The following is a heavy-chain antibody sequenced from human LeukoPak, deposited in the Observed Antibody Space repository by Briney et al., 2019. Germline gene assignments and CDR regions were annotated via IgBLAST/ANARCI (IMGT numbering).Heavy chain of an antibody. V-gene: IGHV3-23*01. CDR3: ARVGELRFFEWSPDY. J-gene: IGHJ4*02. CDR2: ISGSGYST. Sequence: PGGSLRLSCAASGFTFSGSAMHWVRQAPGKGLEWVSAISGSGYSTYYADSVKGRFTISRDNSKNTLFLQMNSLRGDDTALYYCARVGELRFFEWSPDYWGQGTLLTVSS. CDR1: GFTFSGSA. D-gene: IGHD3-3*01.